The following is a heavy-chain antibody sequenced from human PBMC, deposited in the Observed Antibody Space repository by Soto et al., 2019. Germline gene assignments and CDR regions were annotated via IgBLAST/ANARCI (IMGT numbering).Heavy chain of an antibody. J-gene: IGHJ4*02. V-gene: IGHV3-23*01. D-gene: IGHD6-13*01. CDR2: ISGSGGST. CDR3: AKGRVKAAVGTGGDY. Sequence: EVQLLESGGGLVQPGGSLRLSCAASGFTFSSYAMSWVRQAPGRGLEWVSAISGSGGSTYYADSVKGRFTISRDNSKNTLYLQMNSLGAEDTAVYYCAKGRVKAAVGTGGDYWGQGTLVTVSS. CDR1: GFTFSSYA.